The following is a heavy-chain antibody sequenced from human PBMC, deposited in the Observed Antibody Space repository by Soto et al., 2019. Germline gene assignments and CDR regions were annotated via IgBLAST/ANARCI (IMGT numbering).Heavy chain of an antibody. CDR1: GFTFSSYT. CDR3: AKGVLGATAPDS. Sequence: GGSLRLSCAASGFTFSSYTMSWVRQAPGKGPEWVSRLRGSGESTRYADSVKGRFTISRDNSKNTLYLEMNSLRVDDTALYYCAKGVLGATAPDSWGQGTLVTVSS. V-gene: IGHV3-23*01. CDR2: LRGSGEST. J-gene: IGHJ4*02. D-gene: IGHD2-15*01.